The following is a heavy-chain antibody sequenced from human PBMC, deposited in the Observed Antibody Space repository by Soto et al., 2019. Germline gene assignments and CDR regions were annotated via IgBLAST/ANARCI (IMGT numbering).Heavy chain of an antibody. CDR2: IIPILGIA. Sequence: SVKVSCKASGYTFTSYAMHWVRQAPGQGLEWMGRIIPILGIANYAQKFQGRVTITANKSTSTAYMELSSLGSEDTAVYYCAREGGYYDYIWGSYRYTEDAFDIWGQGTMVTVSS. CDR3: AREGGYYDYIWGSYRYTEDAFDI. V-gene: IGHV1-69*04. J-gene: IGHJ3*02. D-gene: IGHD3-16*02. CDR1: GYTFTSYA.